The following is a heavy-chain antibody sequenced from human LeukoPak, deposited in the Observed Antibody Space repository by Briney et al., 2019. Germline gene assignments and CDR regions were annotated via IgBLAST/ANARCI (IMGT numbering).Heavy chain of an antibody. CDR2: IKQDGSEK. D-gene: IGHD3-10*01. V-gene: IGHV3-7*01. J-gene: IGHJ4*02. CDR3: AKIGYYGSGSYGVDY. CDR1: GFTFRNYW. Sequence: GGSLRLSCTASGFTFRNYWMSWVRQAPGKGLEWVANIKQDGSEKNYVESVKGRFTISRDNSKNTLYLQMNSLRAEDTAVYYCAKIGYYGSGSYGVDYWGQGTLVTVSS.